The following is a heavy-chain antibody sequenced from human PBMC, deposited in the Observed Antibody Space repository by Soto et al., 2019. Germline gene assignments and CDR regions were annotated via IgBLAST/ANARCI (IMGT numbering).Heavy chain of an antibody. D-gene: IGHD2-15*01. CDR1: GYSFTTYW. J-gene: IGHJ6*02. V-gene: IGHV5-51*01. CDR2: IYPGDPDT. Sequence: PGESLKISCNGSGYSFTTYWIGWVRQMPGKGLEWMGIIYPGDPDTRYSPSFQGQVTISADKSISTAYLQWSSLKASDTAMYYCARLPRKSNRVVAATYYYYYGMDVWGQGTTVTVSS. CDR3: ARLPRKSNRVVAATYYYYYGMDV.